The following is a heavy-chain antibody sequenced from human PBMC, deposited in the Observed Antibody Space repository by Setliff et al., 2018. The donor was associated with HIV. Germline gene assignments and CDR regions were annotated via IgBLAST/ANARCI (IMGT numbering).Heavy chain of an antibody. J-gene: IGHJ4*02. CDR3: ARDFSWATDS. CDR1: GIIFSNYG. Sequence: PGGSLRLSCAASGIIFSNYGMHWVRQAPGKGLAWVAFVRHDGDVQIYADSVKGRFTASRDNPKNTVSLQLNSLIIEDTAVYYCARDFSWATDSWGQGTLVTVSS. D-gene: IGHD2-15*01. CDR2: VRHDGDVQ. V-gene: IGHV3-30*02.